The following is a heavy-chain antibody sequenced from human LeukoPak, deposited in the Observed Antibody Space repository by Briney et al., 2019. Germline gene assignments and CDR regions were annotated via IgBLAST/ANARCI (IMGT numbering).Heavy chain of an antibody. V-gene: IGHV3-23*01. D-gene: IGHD3-9*01. Sequence: GGSLRLSCAASGFTFSSYAMSWVRQAPGKGLEWVSTISGSGSGGSTYYADSVKGRFTISRDNAKNTLYLQMNSLRAEDTAVYYCARERGIYFDQPLNWFDPWGQGTLVTVSS. CDR3: ARERGIYFDQPLNWFDP. CDR1: GFTFSSYA. CDR2: ISGSGSGGST. J-gene: IGHJ5*02.